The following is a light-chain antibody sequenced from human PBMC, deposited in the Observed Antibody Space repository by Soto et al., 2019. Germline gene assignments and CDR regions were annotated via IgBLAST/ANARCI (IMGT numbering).Light chain of an antibody. CDR1: QGIRND. J-gene: IGKJ1*01. CDR3: LQYYNYPRT. Sequence: AIPMTQSPSSLSASVGDRVTITCRASQGIRNDLGWYQQKPGKAPKLLLYAASSLQSGVPSRFSGSGSGTDFTLTISRLQPEDFASYYCLQYYNYPRTFGQGTKVEIK. V-gene: IGKV1-6*01. CDR2: AAS.